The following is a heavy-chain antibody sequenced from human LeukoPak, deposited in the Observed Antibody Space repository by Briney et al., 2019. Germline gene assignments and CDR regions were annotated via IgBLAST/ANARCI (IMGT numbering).Heavy chain of an antibody. J-gene: IGHJ4*02. D-gene: IGHD2/OR15-2a*01. Sequence: PGRSLRLSCAASGFAVSSHHVTWVRQAPGKGLEWVSFIYTGGNTYYADSVKGRFIISRDNSKNMIYLQMNSLRAEDTAVYYCAREFVTSPSYFDYWGQGTLVTVSS. CDR3: AREFVTSPSYFDY. V-gene: IGHV3-53*01. CDR2: IYTGGNT. CDR1: GFAVSSHH.